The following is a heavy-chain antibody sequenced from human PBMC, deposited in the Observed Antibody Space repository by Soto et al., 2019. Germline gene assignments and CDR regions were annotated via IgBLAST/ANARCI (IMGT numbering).Heavy chain of an antibody. D-gene: IGHD3-10*01. Sequence: SETLSLTCTVSGGSISSGGYYWSWFRQHPGKGLEWIGYIYYSGSTYYNPSLKSRVTISVDTSKNQFSLKLSSVTAADTAVYYCARDMRQPGKNGMDVWGQGTTVT. CDR1: GGSISSGGYY. J-gene: IGHJ6*02. CDR3: ARDMRQPGKNGMDV. V-gene: IGHV4-31*03. CDR2: IYYSGST.